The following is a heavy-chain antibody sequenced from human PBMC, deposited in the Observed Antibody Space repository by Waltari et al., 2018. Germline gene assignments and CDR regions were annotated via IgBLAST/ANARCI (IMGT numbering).Heavy chain of an antibody. CDR3: ARSSAPYNSLDP. Sequence: QVQLQVSGPGLVKPSETLSLTCTASGRSIRDYYWNWFRQPQEQGLEWIGYMRHAGSTDYSPSLKGRVTMLGDTSQSHVALRLTCATAADTAVYCCARSSAPYNSLDPWGQGTLVAVSS. CDR1: GRSIRDYY. CDR2: MRHAGST. J-gene: IGHJ5*02. D-gene: IGHD2-2*01. V-gene: IGHV4-59*01.